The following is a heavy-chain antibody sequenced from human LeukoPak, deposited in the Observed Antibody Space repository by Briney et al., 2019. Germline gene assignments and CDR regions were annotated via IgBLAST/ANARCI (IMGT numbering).Heavy chain of an antibody. CDR2: ISAYNGNT. CDR1: GYTFTSYG. V-gene: IGHV1-18*01. CDR3: ARDPFAYCAGDCYSLLDY. Sequence: ASVKVSCKASGYTFTSYGISWVRQARGQGLEWMGWISAYNGNTNYAQKLQGRVTMTTDTSTSTAYMELRSLRSDDTAVYYCARDPFAYCAGDCYSLLDYWGQGTLVTVSS. J-gene: IGHJ4*02. D-gene: IGHD2-21*02.